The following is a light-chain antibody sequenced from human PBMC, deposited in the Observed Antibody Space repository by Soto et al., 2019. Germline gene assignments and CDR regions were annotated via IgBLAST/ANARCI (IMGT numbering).Light chain of an antibody. CDR1: SSDVGGYNY. Sequence: QSALTQPRSVSGSPGQSVTISCTGTSSDVGGYNYVSWYQQHPGKAPKLIIYDVSKRPSGVPDRFSGSKSGDTASLTISGLQAGDEADYYCCSYAGGYTSWVFGGGTKLTVL. J-gene: IGLJ3*02. CDR2: DVS. CDR3: CSYAGGYTSWV. V-gene: IGLV2-11*01.